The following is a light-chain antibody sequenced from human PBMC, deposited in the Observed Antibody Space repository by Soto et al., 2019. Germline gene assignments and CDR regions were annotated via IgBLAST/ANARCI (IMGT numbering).Light chain of an antibody. CDR3: SSSTSSNTLV. V-gene: IGLV2-14*01. J-gene: IGLJ3*02. CDR1: KNDIGSSDY. CDR2: GVS. Sequence: QSVLTQPASVSASPGQSITRSCTGGKNDIGSSDYVSWYQQHPGKAPKLIIYGVSNRPSGTSDRFSGSKSGNTASLTISGLQADDEADYYCSSSTSSNTLVFGGGTKVTVL.